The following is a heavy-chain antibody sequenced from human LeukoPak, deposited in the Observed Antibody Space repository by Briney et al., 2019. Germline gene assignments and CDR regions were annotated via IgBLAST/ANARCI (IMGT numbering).Heavy chain of an antibody. Sequence: SETLSLTCTVSVGSISSSSYYWGWIRQPPGKGLEWIGSIYYSGSTYYNPSLKSRVTISVDTSKNQFSLKLSSVTAADTAVYYCARVIAAANWFDPWGQGTLVTVSS. J-gene: IGHJ5*02. D-gene: IGHD6-13*01. CDR2: IYYSGST. V-gene: IGHV4-39*01. CDR1: VGSISSSSYY. CDR3: ARVIAAANWFDP.